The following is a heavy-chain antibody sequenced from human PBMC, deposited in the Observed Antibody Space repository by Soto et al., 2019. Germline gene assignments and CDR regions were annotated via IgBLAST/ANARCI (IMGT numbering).Heavy chain of an antibody. CDR3: VRRSYSGPLDY. Sequence: LQLQESGSGLVKPSQTLTLTCTVSGASLSSGGYSWNWLRQPQGRVLEWLGYVYHTGAAISNASLQSRLYISVDVSKRQFSLNLHSLTASDTAVDFCVRRSYSGPLDYWGPGTPVTVSS. D-gene: IGHD2-15*01. CDR1: GASLSSGGYS. CDR2: VYHTGAA. J-gene: IGHJ4*02. V-gene: IGHV4-30-2*01.